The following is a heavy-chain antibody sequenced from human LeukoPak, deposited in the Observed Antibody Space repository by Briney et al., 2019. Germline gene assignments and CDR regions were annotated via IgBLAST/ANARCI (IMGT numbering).Heavy chain of an antibody. D-gene: IGHD3-16*01. CDR2: MQSGGST. CDR1: GITVSNKY. Sequence: GGSLRLSCAASGITVSNKYMSWVRQAPGKGLEWVSVMQSGGSTYYADSVKGRFTISRDNSKNTLYLQMNSLRVEDTAVYYCARDGGAGWYFDLWGRGTLVTVSS. CDR3: ARDGGAGWYFDL. V-gene: IGHV3-53*01. J-gene: IGHJ2*01.